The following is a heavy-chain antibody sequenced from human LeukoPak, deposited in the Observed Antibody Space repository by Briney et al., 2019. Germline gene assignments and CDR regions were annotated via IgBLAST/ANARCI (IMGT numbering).Heavy chain of an antibody. CDR2: INPGYSDI. CDR1: GCGFTSYW. D-gene: IGHD5-12*01. Sequence: GESLKISCKGSGCGFTSYWIGWVRQMPGKGLEWMGIINPGYSDIRYSTSFQGQVTISADKSKSTAYLQWSSLKASDTAIYYCARHDKGYSGYVTLDYWGQGTLVTVSS. CDR3: ARHDKGYSGYVTLDY. J-gene: IGHJ4*02. V-gene: IGHV5-51*01.